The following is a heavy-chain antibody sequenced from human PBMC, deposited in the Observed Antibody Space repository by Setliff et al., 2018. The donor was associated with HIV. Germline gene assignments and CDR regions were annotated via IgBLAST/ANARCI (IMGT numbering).Heavy chain of an antibody. D-gene: IGHD2-21*02. CDR2: IYTSGNT. J-gene: IGHJ4*02. CDR3: ARQTATGTSATFDS. Sequence: SETLSLTCTVSGGSMSSSSYYWGWIRQSAGKGLEWIGRIYTSGNTSYNPSLKNRCSMSIDTSKNQFSLKLSSVTAADTAVYYCARQTATGTSATFDSWGQGSLVTVSS. V-gene: IGHV4-61*02. CDR1: GGSMSSSSYY.